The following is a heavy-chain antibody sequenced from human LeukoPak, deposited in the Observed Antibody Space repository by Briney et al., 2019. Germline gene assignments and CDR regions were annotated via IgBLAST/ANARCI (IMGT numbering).Heavy chain of an antibody. Sequence: SETLSLTCAVYGGSFSGYYWSWIRQPPGKGLEWIGGINHSGSTNYNPSLKSRVTISVDTSKNQFSLKLSSVTAADTAVYYCASPGGNSYNDAFDIWGQGTMVTVSS. V-gene: IGHV4-34*01. CDR2: INHSGST. CDR3: ASPGGNSYNDAFDI. J-gene: IGHJ3*02. CDR1: GGSFSGYY. D-gene: IGHD4-23*01.